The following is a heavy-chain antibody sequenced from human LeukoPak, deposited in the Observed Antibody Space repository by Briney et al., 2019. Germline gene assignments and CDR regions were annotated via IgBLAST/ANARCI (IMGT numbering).Heavy chain of an antibody. CDR1: GGSISNYY. Sequence: SETLSLTCTVSGGSISNYYWSWIRQPPGKGLEWIGYIYSSGSTNYNPSLKSRVTIPVDTSKNQFSLKLSSVTAADTAVYYCARGYCSTTSCFDWFDPWGQGTLVTVSS. J-gene: IGHJ5*02. CDR2: IYSSGST. CDR3: ARGYCSTTSCFDWFDP. D-gene: IGHD2-2*01. V-gene: IGHV4-59*01.